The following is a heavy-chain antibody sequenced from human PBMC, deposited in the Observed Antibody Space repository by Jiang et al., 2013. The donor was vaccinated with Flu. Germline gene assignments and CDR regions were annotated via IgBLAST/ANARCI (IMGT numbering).Heavy chain of an antibody. J-gene: IGHJ4*02. Sequence: GVVQPGRSLRLSCAASGFIFSTYALHWVRQAPGKGLEWVAVISKDGSKKYYADSVKGRFTISRDNSKNTLFLEMNSLRAEDTAVYYCARDNSLTFLLWLHFDCWGQGTLVTVSS. V-gene: IGHV3-30*04. D-gene: IGHD2-2*01. CDR2: ISKDGSKK. CDR3: ARDNSLTFLLWLHFDC. CDR1: GFIFSTYA.